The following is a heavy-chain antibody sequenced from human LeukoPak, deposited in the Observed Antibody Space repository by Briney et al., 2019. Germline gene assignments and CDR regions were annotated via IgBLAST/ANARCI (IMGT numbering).Heavy chain of an antibody. D-gene: IGHD3-9*01. J-gene: IGHJ4*02. V-gene: IGHV1-46*01. Sequence: ASVKVSCKASGYTFTSYYMHWVRQAPGQGLEWMGIINPSGGSTSYAQKFQGRVTMTRDTSTSTVYMELSSLRSEDTAVYYCARATRMRYYDILTGYYMVGFPFDYWGQGTLVTVSS. CDR3: ARATRMRYYDILTGYYMVGFPFDY. CDR2: INPSGGST. CDR1: GYTFTSYY.